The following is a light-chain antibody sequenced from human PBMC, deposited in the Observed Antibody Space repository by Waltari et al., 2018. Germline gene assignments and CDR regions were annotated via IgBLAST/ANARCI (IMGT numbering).Light chain of an antibody. CDR1: HSLLWSSKNKNC. J-gene: IGKJ1*01. V-gene: IGKV4-1*01. CDR2: WAS. Sequence: DLVRTQSPDSLAASLGDRASINCKSRHSLLWSSKNKNCLAWYQQKPRQPPKLLIYWASTRESGVPDRFSGSGSGTDFTLTISSLQAEDVAVYYCQQYCDTPRTFGQGTKVEIK. CDR3: QQYCDTPRT.